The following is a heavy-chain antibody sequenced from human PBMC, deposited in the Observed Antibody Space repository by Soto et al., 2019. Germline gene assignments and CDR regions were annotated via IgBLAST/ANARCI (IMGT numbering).Heavy chain of an antibody. CDR2: ISRSSSYT. CDR1: EFTFSDYY. D-gene: IGHD4-17*01. Sequence: QVQLVESGGGLVKPGGSLRLSCAASEFTFSDYYMSWIRQAPGKGLEWVSYISRSSSYTTYADSVKGRFTISRDNPKNSLYLQMNSLRDEDTAVYYCARGGTGYGGNSGDWFDPWGQGTLVAVSS. J-gene: IGHJ5*02. V-gene: IGHV3-11*05. CDR3: ARGGTGYGGNSGDWFDP.